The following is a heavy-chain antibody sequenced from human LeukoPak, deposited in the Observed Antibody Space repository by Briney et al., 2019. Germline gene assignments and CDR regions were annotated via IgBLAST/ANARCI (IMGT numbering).Heavy chain of an antibody. CDR2: IKTDGSDQ. CDR3: ARWGGGFDY. J-gene: IGHJ4*02. D-gene: IGHD3-16*01. CDR1: GFTFSSYW. V-gene: IGHV3-7*04. Sequence: PGGSLRLSCAASGFTFSSYWMGWVRQAPGKGLEWVANIKTDGSDQNYVDSVKGRFTISRDNAKNSLYLQMNSLRGEDTAVYYCARWGGGFDYWGQGTLVTVSS.